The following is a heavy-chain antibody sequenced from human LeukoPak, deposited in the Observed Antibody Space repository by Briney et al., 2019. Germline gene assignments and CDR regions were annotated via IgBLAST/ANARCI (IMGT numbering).Heavy chain of an antibody. D-gene: IGHD4-17*01. CDR1: GGSISIYY. V-gene: IGHV4-59*01. Sequence: SETLSLTCTVSGGSISIYYWSWIRQPPGKGLEWIGYTYYSGNTNYNPSLKSRVTISVDTSKNQFSLTLSSVTAADTAVYYCARLTTVTPRTAFDIWGQGTLVTVSS. CDR3: ARLTTVTPRTAFDI. CDR2: TYYSGNT. J-gene: IGHJ3*02.